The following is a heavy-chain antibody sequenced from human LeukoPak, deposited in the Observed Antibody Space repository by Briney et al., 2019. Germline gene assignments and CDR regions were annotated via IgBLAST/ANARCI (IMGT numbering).Heavy chain of an antibody. CDR2: TNPNNGDT. Sequence: ASVKVSCKASGYTFSGHNIHWVRQAPGQGLEWMGLTNPNNGDTNYAQKFQGRVTMTRDTSISTFYMELSRLRSDDTAVYYCAMPIEYASSPTYDYWGQGTLVTVSS. CDR1: GYTFSGHN. D-gene: IGHD6-6*01. J-gene: IGHJ4*02. V-gene: IGHV1-2*02. CDR3: AMPIEYASSPTYDY.